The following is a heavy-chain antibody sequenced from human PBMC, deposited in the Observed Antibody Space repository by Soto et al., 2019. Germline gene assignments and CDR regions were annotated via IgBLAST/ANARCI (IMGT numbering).Heavy chain of an antibody. CDR2: IIPIFGTA. Sequence: EASVKVSCKASGGTFSSYAISWVRQAPGQGLEWMGGIIPIFGTANYAQKFQGRVTITADESTSTAYMELSSLRSEDTAVYYCARLPWADYGGIFDPWGRGTLVTVSS. D-gene: IGHD4-17*01. J-gene: IGHJ5*02. V-gene: IGHV1-69*13. CDR3: ARLPWADYGGIFDP. CDR1: GGTFSSYA.